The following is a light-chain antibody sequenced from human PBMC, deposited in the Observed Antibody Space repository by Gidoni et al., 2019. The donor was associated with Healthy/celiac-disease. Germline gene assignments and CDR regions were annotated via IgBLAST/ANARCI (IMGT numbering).Light chain of an antibody. CDR2: QDS. V-gene: IGLV3-1*01. J-gene: IGLJ2*01. CDR3: QAWDREVV. Sequence: SYELTQPPSVSVSPGQTARITCSGDKLGDKYACWYQQKPGQSPVLVIYQDSKRPSGIPERFSGSNSGNTATLTISGTQAMDEADYYCQAWDREVVFGGGTKLTVL. CDR1: KLGDKY.